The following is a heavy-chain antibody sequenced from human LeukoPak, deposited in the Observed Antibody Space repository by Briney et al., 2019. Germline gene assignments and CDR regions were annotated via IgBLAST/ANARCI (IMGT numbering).Heavy chain of an antibody. CDR3: ARMSSSWLTVDH. Sequence: SETLSLTCTVSGGSITTNYWSWIRQPPGKGLEWIGYIYYTGSTNYNPSLTSRVTISVDTSKNQFSLKLSSVTAADTAIYYCARMSSSWLTVDHWGQGTLVTVSP. CDR1: GGSITTNY. V-gene: IGHV4-59*08. D-gene: IGHD6-13*01. J-gene: IGHJ4*02. CDR2: IYYTGST.